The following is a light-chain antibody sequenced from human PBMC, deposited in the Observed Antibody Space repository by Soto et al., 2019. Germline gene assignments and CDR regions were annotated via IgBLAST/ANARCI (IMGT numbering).Light chain of an antibody. V-gene: IGKV3-20*01. CDR1: QSASSDY. CDR3: QHYNSYSEA. Sequence: EIVLTQSPGTLSLSPGERATVACRASQSASSDYLAWYQQKPGQAPRLLIYGASTRATGIPDRFSGSGSGTDFTLTISRLEPEDFAVYYCQHYNSYSEAFGQGTKVELK. J-gene: IGKJ1*01. CDR2: GAS.